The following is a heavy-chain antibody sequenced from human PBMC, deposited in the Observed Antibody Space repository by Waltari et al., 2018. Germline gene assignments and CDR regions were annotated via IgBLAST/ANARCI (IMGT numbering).Heavy chain of an antibody. CDR3: ARQVEGSSWFYYFDY. CDR2: TYHSGST. CDR1: GYSISSGYY. J-gene: IGHJ4*02. D-gene: IGHD6-13*01. V-gene: IGHV4-38-2*01. Sequence: QVQLQESGPGLVKPSETLSLTCAVSGYSISSGYYWGWIRQPPGKGLEWIGRTYHSGSTDYNPSLKSRVTISVDTSKNQFSRKLSSVTAADTAVYYCARQVEGSSWFYYFDYWGQGTLVTVSS.